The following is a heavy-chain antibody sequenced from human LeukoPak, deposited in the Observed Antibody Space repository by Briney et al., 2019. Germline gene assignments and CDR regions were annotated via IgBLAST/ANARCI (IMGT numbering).Heavy chain of an antibody. CDR1: GLTFSSYW. Sequence: GGSLRLSCVASGLTFSSYWMSWVRQAPGKGLEWVSGISWNSGSIGYADSVKGRFTISRDNAKNSLYLQMNSLRAEDTALYYCAKDISSSGYGYAFDIWGQGTMVTVSS. D-gene: IGHD5-12*01. V-gene: IGHV3-9*01. CDR3: AKDISSSGYGYAFDI. CDR2: ISWNSGSI. J-gene: IGHJ3*02.